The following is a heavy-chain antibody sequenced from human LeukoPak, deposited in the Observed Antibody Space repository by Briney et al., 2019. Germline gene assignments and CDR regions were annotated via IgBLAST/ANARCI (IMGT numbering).Heavy chain of an antibody. CDR2: IYPGDSDT. CDR1: GYSFTSYW. D-gene: IGHD6-13*01. J-gene: IGHJ5*02. Sequence: PGESLKISCKGSGYSFTSYWIGWVRQMPGKGLEWMGIIYPGDSDTRYSPSFQGQVTISADKSISTAYLQWSSLKASDTAMYYCARHEYSSSWYGSWFHPWGQGTLVTVSS. V-gene: IGHV5-51*01. CDR3: ARHEYSSSWYGSWFHP.